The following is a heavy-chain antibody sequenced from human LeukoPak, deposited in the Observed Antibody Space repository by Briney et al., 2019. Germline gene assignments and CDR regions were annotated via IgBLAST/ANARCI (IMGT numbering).Heavy chain of an antibody. CDR1: GGSISSSSYY. V-gene: IGHV4-39*07. D-gene: IGHD6-13*01. CDR2: IYHSGST. Sequence: PSETLSLTCTVSGGSISSSSYYWGWIRQPPGKGLEWSGSIYHSGSTYYNPSLKSRVTISVDTSKNQFSLKLSSVTAADTAVYYCARSGIAAAGRRFDYWGQGTLVTVSS. J-gene: IGHJ4*02. CDR3: ARSGIAAAGRRFDY.